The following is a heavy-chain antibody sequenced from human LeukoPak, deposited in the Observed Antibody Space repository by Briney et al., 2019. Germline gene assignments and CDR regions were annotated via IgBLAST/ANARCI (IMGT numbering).Heavy chain of an antibody. D-gene: IGHD6-6*01. V-gene: IGHV1-2*02. CDR2: FNPHSGGT. J-gene: IGHJ4*02. CDR3: ARDSSYSSSLYYFGY. Sequence: ASVEVSCKASGYTFTDYYMHWGRQAPGQGLQWMGWFNPHSGGTSYAQTFQGGVTMTRETSISTVYMEVSRLRSDDTAVYYCARDSSYSSSLYYFGYWGQGNLVTVSS. CDR1: GYTFTDYY.